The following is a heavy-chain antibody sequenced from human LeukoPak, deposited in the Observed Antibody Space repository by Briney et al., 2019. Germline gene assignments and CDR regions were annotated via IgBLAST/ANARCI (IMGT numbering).Heavy chain of an antibody. V-gene: IGHV4-39*01. Sequence: PSETLSLTCTVSGGSIGSSGYYWGWIRQPPGKGLEWIANIYYNENTYYNPSLKSRVTISLDMSRNQFSLKMRSVTAADTAVYYCARLDYGDYGSFDYWGQGTLVTVSS. J-gene: IGHJ4*02. CDR1: GGSIGSSGYY. CDR2: IYYNENT. D-gene: IGHD4-17*01. CDR3: ARLDYGDYGSFDY.